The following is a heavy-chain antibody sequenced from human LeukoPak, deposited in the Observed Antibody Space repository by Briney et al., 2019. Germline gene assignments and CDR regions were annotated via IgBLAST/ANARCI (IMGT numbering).Heavy chain of an antibody. CDR2: INHSGST. J-gene: IGHJ4*02. D-gene: IGHD6-19*01. CDR3: ARGVSSGWNRGLYYFDY. CDR1: GGSFSGYY. V-gene: IGHV4-34*01. Sequence: PSETLSLTCAVYGGSFSGYYWSWIRQPPGKGLEWIGEINHSGSTNYNPSLKSRVTISVDTSKNQFSLRLSSVTAADTAVYYCARGVSSGWNRGLYYFDYWGQGTLVTVSS.